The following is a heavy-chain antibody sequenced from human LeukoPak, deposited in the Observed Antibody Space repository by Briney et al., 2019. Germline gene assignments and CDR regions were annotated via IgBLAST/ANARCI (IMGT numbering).Heavy chain of an antibody. Sequence: GGSLRLSCAAAGFTFSDYTMNWVRQAPGKGLEWVSSISGGSRSIHYVDSVKGRFTISRDNAKNSLYLQMNSLRAEDTAVYYCARDYFYCGGDCFVDYWGQGTLVTVSS. V-gene: IGHV3-21*01. CDR1: GFTFSDYT. J-gene: IGHJ4*02. D-gene: IGHD2-21*02. CDR3: ARDYFYCGGDCFVDY. CDR2: ISGGSRSI.